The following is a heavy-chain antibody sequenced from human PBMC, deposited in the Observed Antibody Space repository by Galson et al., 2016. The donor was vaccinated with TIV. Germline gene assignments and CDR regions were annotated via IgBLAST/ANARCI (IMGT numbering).Heavy chain of an antibody. J-gene: IGHJ4*02. D-gene: IGHD3-3*01. Sequence: CAISGDSVSSNSAAWNWIRQSPSRGLEWLGRTYYRSKWYNDYAASVKSRITTNPDTSKYQFSLQLTSVTPEDAAVYYCARGAPSVFGVIMTLDYWGQGTLVTVSS. V-gene: IGHV6-1*01. CDR3: ARGAPSVFGVIMTLDY. CDR2: TYYRSKWYN. CDR1: GDSVSSNSAA.